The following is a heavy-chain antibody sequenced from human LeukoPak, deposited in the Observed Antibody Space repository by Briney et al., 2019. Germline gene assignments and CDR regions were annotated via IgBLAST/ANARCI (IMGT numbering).Heavy chain of an antibody. CDR2: TYCRTKWYN. V-gene: IGHV6-1*01. D-gene: IGHD4-23*01. J-gene: IGHJ4*02. CDR1: GDSVSSNSAP. CDR3: AREYGGNSDY. Sequence: SQTLSLTCAISGDSVSSNSAPWNWIRQSPARGLEWVGRTYCRTKWYNDYAESVKSLITINPDTSKNQFSLQLNSVTPEDTAVYYCAREYGGNSDYWGQGTLVTVSS.